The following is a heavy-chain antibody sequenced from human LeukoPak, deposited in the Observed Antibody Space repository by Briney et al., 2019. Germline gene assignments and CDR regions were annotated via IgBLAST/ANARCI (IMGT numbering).Heavy chain of an antibody. CDR2: ISYDGSNK. V-gene: IGHV3-30*04. CDR3: ASPRGY. J-gene: IGHJ4*02. CDR1: GFTFSSYA. Sequence: SGGSLRLSCAASGFTFSSYAMHWVRQAPGKGLEWVAVISYDGSNKYYADSVKGRFTISRDNSKNTLYLQMNSLRAEDTAVYYCASPRGYWGQGTLVTVSS.